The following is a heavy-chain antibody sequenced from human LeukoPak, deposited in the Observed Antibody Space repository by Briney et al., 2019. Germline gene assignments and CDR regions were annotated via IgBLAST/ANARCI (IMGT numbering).Heavy chain of an antibody. CDR1: GFTVITND. CDR3: ARGVEPLAANTLAY. Sequence: GGSLRLSCAAAGFTVITNDMTWVRQAPGKGLEWVSFLYSDGNTKYADSVQGRFTISRDNSKNTLYLEMNSLSPDDTAVYYCARGVEPLAANTLAYWGQGTLVTVSS. V-gene: IGHV3-53*01. J-gene: IGHJ4*02. D-gene: IGHD1-14*01. CDR2: LYSDGNT.